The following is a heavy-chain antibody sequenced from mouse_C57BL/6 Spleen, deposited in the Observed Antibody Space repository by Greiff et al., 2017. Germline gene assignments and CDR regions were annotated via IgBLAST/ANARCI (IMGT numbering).Heavy chain of an antibody. V-gene: IGHV1-4*01. J-gene: IGHJ1*03. CDR1: GYTFTSYT. D-gene: IGHD4-1*01. CDR2: INPSSGYT. Sequence: VQLQQSGAELARPGASVKMSSCKASGYTFTSYTMHWVKQRPGQGLEWIGYINPSSGYTKYNQKFKDKATLTADKSSSTAYMQLSSLTSEDSAVYYCARGVGHWYFDVWGTGTTVTVSS. CDR3: ARGVGHWYFDV.